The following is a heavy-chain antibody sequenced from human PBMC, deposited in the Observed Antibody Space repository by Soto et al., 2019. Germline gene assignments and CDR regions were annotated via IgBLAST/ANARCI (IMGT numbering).Heavy chain of an antibody. J-gene: IGHJ2*01. Sequence: QVQLVESWGGVVQPGRSLRLSCAVSGFTFSNYAMHWVRQAPGKGLEWVAIVSHDGNNQYYADSAKGRFTISRDNSENTLYLQMNSLRTEDTAVFYCARDGATQMWRPWYFDLCGRGTLVTVSS. CDR2: VSHDGNNQ. D-gene: IGHD2-21*01. CDR1: GFTFSNYA. V-gene: IGHV3-30-3*01. CDR3: ARDGATQMWRPWYFDL.